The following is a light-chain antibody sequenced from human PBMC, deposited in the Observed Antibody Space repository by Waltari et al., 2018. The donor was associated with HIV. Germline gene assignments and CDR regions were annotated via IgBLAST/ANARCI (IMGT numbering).Light chain of an antibody. CDR2: HDD. V-gene: IGLV1-36*01. CDR1: NSNIGSHA. CDR3: VTWDDGLNALL. J-gene: IGLJ2*01. Sequence: QSVLTQSPSVSEAPGQRVTISCSGSNSNIGSHAVTWYRQSPGKPPKLLVYHDDLILSGVSDRLSASKSGTSASLAINDLQSEDESLYYCVTWDDGLNALLFGGGTKVTVL.